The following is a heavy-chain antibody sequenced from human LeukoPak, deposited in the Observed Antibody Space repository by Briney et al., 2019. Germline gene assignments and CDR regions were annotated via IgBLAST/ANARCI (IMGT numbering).Heavy chain of an antibody. CDR2: ISGSGVTT. D-gene: IGHD6-13*01. CDR3: ARAPRMVHFDY. Sequence: GGSLRLSCAASGITFRTSIMNWVRQSPGKGLEWVSAISGSGVTTYYADSVKGRFTISRDNSKNTLYLQMNSLRAEDTAVYYCARAPRMVHFDYWGQGTLVTVSS. V-gene: IGHV3-23*01. CDR1: GITFRTSI. J-gene: IGHJ4*02.